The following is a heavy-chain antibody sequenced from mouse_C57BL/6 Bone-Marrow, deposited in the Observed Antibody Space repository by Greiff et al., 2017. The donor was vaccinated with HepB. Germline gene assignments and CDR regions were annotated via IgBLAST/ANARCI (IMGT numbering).Heavy chain of an antibody. Sequence: QVHVKQPGTELVKPGASVKLSCKASGYTFTSYWMHWVKQRPGQGLEWIGNINPSNGGTNYNEKFKSKATLTVDKSSSTAYMQLSSLTSEDSAVYDCARKVLDYDLYFDVWGTGTTVTVSS. CDR3: ARKVLDYDLYFDV. CDR1: GYTFTSYW. V-gene: IGHV1-53*01. CDR2: INPSNGGT. D-gene: IGHD2-4*01. J-gene: IGHJ1*03.